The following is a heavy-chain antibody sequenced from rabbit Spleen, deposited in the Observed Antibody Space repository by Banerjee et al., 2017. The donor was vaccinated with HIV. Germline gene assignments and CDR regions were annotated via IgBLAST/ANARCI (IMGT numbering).Heavy chain of an antibody. CDR1: GFTLTSYD. CDR2: INTVTGKS. J-gene: IGHJ4*01. D-gene: IGHD1-1*01. Sequence: QQQLEESGGGLVKPGGTLTLTCKASGFTLTSYDMCWVRQAPGKGLEWIACINTVTGKSVYASWAKGRFIMSRTSSTTVTLQMTSLTAADTATYFCARDLVAVIGWNFNLWGPGTLVTVS. CDR3: ARDLVAVIGWNFNL. V-gene: IGHV1S45*01.